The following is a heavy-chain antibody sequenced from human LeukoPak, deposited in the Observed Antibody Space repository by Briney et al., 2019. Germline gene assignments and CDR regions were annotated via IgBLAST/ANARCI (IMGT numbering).Heavy chain of an antibody. V-gene: IGHV7-4-1*02. J-gene: IGHJ4*02. Sequence: ASVKVSCKASGYTFNSYAMNWVRQAPGQGLEWMGWINTNTGNPTYAQGFTGRFVFSLDTSVSTAYLQISSLKAEDTAVYYCARYPGGHPNSYFHYWGQGTLVTVSS. CDR3: ARYPGGHPNSYFHY. CDR2: INTNTGNP. D-gene: IGHD3-16*01. CDR1: GYTFNSYA.